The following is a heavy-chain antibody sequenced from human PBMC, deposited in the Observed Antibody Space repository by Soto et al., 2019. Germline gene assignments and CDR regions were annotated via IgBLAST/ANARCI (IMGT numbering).Heavy chain of an antibody. CDR3: AKDFGGDYSNYYYYGMDV. V-gene: IGHV3-43*01. CDR1: GFTFYDYT. CDR2: ISWDGGST. J-gene: IGHJ6*02. Sequence: GGSLRLSCAASGFTFYDYTMHWVRQVPGKGLEWVSLISWDGGSTYYADSVKGRFTISRDNSKNSLYLQMNSLRTEDTALYYCAKDFGGDYSNYYYYGMDVWGQGTTVTVSS. D-gene: IGHD3-16*01.